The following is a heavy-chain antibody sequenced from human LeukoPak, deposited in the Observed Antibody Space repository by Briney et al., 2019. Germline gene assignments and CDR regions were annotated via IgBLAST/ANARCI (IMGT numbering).Heavy chain of an antibody. CDR1: GGTFSSYT. CDR3: ARDQEAFDY. J-gene: IGHJ4*02. CDR2: IIPIFGTA. V-gene: IGHV1-69*05. Sequence: SVKVSCKASGGTFSSYTISWVRQAPGQGLEWMGGIIPIFGTANYAQKFQGRVTVTRDTSTSTVHMELSGLRSEDTAVYYCARDQEAFDYWGQGTLVTVSS.